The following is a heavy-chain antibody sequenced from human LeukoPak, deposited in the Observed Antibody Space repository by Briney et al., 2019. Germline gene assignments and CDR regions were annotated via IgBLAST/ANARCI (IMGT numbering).Heavy chain of an antibody. J-gene: IGHJ4*02. V-gene: IGHV1-18*01. Sequence: GASVKVSCKASGYTFTSYGISWVRQAPGQGLEWMGWISAYNGNTNYAQKLQGRVTMTTDTSTSTAYMELRGLRSDDTAVYYCARVGDVMITFGGVILENWGQGTLVTVSS. CDR3: ARVGDVMITFGGVILEN. D-gene: IGHD3-16*02. CDR2: ISAYNGNT. CDR1: GYTFTSYG.